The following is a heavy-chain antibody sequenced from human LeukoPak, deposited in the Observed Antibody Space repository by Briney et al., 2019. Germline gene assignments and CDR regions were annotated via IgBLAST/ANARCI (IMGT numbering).Heavy chain of an antibody. V-gene: IGHV1-18*01. Sequence: GASVKVSCKASGYIFTSFGISWVRQAPGQGPEWMGWISGYNGNTKYAHKFQGRVTMTTDTSTSTAYMELRSLRSDDTAVYYCARGRYYEPQPTFDYWGQGTLVTVSS. D-gene: IGHD3-22*01. CDR3: ARGRYYEPQPTFDY. J-gene: IGHJ4*02. CDR1: GYIFTSFG. CDR2: ISGYNGNT.